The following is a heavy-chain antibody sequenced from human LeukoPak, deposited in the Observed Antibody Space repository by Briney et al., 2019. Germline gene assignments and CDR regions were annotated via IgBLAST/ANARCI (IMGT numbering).Heavy chain of an antibody. V-gene: IGHV3-30*02. J-gene: IGHJ4*02. CDR2: IRYDGSNK. CDR1: GFTFSSYG. D-gene: IGHD3-10*01. Sequence: GGSLRLSCAASGFTFSSYGMHWVRQAPGKGLEWVAFIRYDGSNKYYADSVKGRFTISRDNSKNTLYLQMNSLRAEDTAVYYCAKGSYYGSGATIEGFDYWGQGTLVTVSS. CDR3: AKGSYYGSGATIEGFDY.